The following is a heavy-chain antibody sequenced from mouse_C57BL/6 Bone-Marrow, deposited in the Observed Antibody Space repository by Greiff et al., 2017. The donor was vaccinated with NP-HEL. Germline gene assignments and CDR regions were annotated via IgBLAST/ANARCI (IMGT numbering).Heavy chain of an antibody. V-gene: IGHV1-76*01. Sequence: VQLQQSGAELVRPGASVKLSCKASGYTLTDYYINWVKQRPGQGLEWIARIYPGSGNTYYNEKFKGKATLTAEKSSSTAYMQLSSLTSEDSAVYFCARRSSSYFDYWGQGTTLTVSS. J-gene: IGHJ2*01. CDR2: IYPGSGNT. D-gene: IGHD1-1*01. CDR3: ARRSSSYFDY. CDR1: GYTLTDYY.